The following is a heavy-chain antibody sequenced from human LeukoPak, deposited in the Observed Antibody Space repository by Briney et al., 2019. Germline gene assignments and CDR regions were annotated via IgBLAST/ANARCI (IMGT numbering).Heavy chain of an antibody. V-gene: IGHV3-33*06. J-gene: IGHJ3*02. D-gene: IGHD3-16*01. CDR2: IWYDGSNK. CDR1: GFTFSSYG. Sequence: PGRSLRLSCAASGFTFSSYGMHWVRQAPGKGLEWVAVIWYDGSNKYYADSVKGRFTIYRDNSKNTLYLQMNSLRAEDTAVYYCAKDRIRSMNYDAFDIWGQGTMVTVSS. CDR3: AKDRIRSMNYDAFDI.